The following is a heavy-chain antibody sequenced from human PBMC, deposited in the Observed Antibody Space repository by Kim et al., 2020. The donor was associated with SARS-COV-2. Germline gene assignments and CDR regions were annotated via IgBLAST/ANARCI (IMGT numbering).Heavy chain of an antibody. D-gene: IGHD4-17*01. J-gene: IGHJ4*02. CDR2: IWYDGSNK. Sequence: GGSLRHSCAASGFTFSSYGMHWVRQAPGKGLEWVAVIWYDGSNKYYADSVKGRFTISRDNSKNTLYLQMNSLRAEDTAVYYCARDFRYGDYTGNYWGQGTLVTVSS. V-gene: IGHV3-33*01. CDR1: GFTFSSYG. CDR3: ARDFRYGDYTGNY.